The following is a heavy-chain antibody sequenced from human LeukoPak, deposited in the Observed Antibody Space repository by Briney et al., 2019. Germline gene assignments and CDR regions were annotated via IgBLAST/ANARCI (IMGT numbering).Heavy chain of an antibody. D-gene: IGHD3-16*01. CDR3: ASISGASWGDY. CDR1: GFIFSTYW. V-gene: IGHV3-30-3*01. CDR2: ISYDGNNI. Sequence: GGSLRLSCGASGFIFSTYWMSWVRQAPGQGLEWVAVISYDGNNIYYVDSVKGRFTISRDNSKNTLYLQMNSLRAEDTAVYFCASISGASWGDYWGQGTLVTVSS. J-gene: IGHJ4*02.